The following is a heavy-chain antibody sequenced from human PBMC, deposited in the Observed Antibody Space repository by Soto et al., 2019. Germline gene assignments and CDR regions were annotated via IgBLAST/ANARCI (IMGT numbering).Heavy chain of an antibody. J-gene: IGHJ4*02. D-gene: IGHD2-2*02. Sequence: ASVKVSCKASGYTFTTYAMHWVRQAPGQRLEWMGWINADNGKTKYSQKFQGRVTITRDTSATTAYMELSSLRSEDTAVYYCARAGDDCSTTSCYMIDYWGQGTLVTVSS. V-gene: IGHV1-3*01. CDR1: GYTFTTYA. CDR2: INADNGKT. CDR3: ARAGDDCSTTSCYMIDY.